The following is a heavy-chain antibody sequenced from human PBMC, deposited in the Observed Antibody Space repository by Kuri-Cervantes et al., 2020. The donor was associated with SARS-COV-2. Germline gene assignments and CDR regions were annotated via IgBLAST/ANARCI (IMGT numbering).Heavy chain of an antibody. D-gene: IGHD4-23*01. CDR3: ARSLYGGTSWYYGMDV. CDR2: IWYDGSNK. CDR1: GFTFSSYA. V-gene: IGHV3-33*01. J-gene: IGHJ6*02. Sequence: GESLKISCAASGFTFSSYAMHWVRQAPGKGLEWVAVIWYDGSNKYHADSVKGRFTISRDNSKNTLYLQTNSLRAEDTAVYYCARSLYGGTSWYYGMDVWGQGTTVTVSS.